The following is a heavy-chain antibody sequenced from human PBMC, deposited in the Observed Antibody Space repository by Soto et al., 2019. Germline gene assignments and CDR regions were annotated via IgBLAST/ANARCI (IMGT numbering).Heavy chain of an antibody. D-gene: IGHD2-8*01. Sequence: GGSLRLSCAASGFTFSSYAMSWVRQAPGKGLEWVSAISGSGGSTYYADSVKGRFTISRDNSKNTLYLQMNSLRAEDTAVYYCATSLAPDCTNGVCPFSYFDYWGQGTLVTVSS. J-gene: IGHJ4*02. V-gene: IGHV3-23*01. CDR2: ISGSGGST. CDR1: GFTFSSYA. CDR3: ATSLAPDCTNGVCPFSYFDY.